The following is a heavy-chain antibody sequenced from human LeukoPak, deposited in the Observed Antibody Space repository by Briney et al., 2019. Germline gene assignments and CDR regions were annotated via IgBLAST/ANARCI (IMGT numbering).Heavy chain of an antibody. Sequence: SETLSLTCGVSGGSVSSTNWWPWVRQPPGKGLEWIGEVHLDGRTNYNPSLKSRLIMSVDLPENHISLKLTSVTAADTAVYYCAREGGFYRPLDYSGQGTLVTVSS. J-gene: IGHJ4*02. D-gene: IGHD3-3*01. CDR3: AREGGFYRPLDY. V-gene: IGHV4-4*02. CDR2: VHLDGRT. CDR1: GGSVSSTNW.